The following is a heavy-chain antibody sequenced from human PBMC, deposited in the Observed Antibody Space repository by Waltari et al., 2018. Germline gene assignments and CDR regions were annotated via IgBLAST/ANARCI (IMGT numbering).Heavy chain of an antibody. Sequence: EVQLVESGGGLVQPGGSLRLSCAASGFTFSIYEMNWVRQAPGKGLEWVSYISSSGSTIYYADSVKGRFTISRDNAKNSLYLQMNSLRAEDTAVYYCARDPAWGVDYWGQGTLVTVSS. CDR3: ARDPAWGVDY. CDR2: ISSSGSTI. CDR1: GFTFSIYE. J-gene: IGHJ4*02. V-gene: IGHV3-48*03. D-gene: IGHD3-16*01.